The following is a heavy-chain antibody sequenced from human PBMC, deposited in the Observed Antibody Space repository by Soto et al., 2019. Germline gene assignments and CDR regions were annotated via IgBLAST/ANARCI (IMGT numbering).Heavy chain of an antibody. CDR3: TRAHCGGDCFLFPSFDY. Sequence: GGSLRLSCIASGFTFGDYAMSWVRLAPGKGLEWIGFIRSRVFGGTAEYAASMKGRFTISRDDSKSIVYLEVNNLKTEDTAVYYCTRAHCGGDCFLFPSFDYWGQGTLVTVSS. J-gene: IGHJ4*02. CDR2: IRSRVFGGTA. CDR1: GFTFGDYA. V-gene: IGHV3-49*04. D-gene: IGHD2-21*02.